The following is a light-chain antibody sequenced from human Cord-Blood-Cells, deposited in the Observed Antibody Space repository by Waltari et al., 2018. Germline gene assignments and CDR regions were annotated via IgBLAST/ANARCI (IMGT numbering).Light chain of an antibody. CDR2: AAS. J-gene: IGKJ2*01. V-gene: IGKV1-39*01. Sequence: DIQMTQSPSSLSASVGDRVTIPCRASQSISSYLNWYRQKPGKAPKLLIYAASSLQSGVPSRFSGSGSGTDFTLTISSLQPEDFATYYCQQSYSTPPYTFGQGTKLEIK. CDR1: QSISSY. CDR3: QQSYSTPPYT.